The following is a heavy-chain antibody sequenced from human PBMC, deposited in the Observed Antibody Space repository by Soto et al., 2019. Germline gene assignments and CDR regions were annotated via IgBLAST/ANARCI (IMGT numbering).Heavy chain of an antibody. CDR2: IKQDGSEK. CDR3: ARGHDYGDYVAGYFDY. D-gene: IGHD4-17*01. Sequence: GGSLRLSCAASGFTFSSYWMSWVRQAPGKGLEWVANIKQDGSEKYYVDSVKGRFTISRDNAKNSLYLQMNSLRAEDTAVYYCARGHDYGDYVAGYFDYWGQGTLVTVSS. J-gene: IGHJ4*02. CDR1: GFTFSSYW. V-gene: IGHV3-7*04.